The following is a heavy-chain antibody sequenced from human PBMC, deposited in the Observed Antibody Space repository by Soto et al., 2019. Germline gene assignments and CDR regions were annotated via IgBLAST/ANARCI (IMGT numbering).Heavy chain of an antibody. CDR1: GGSMSSYY. V-gene: IGHV4-59*01. CDR3: ARAPNGMVKYYYYGMDV. J-gene: IGHJ6*02. CDR2: IYYSGST. Sequence: PSETLSLTCTVSGGSMSSYYWSWIRQPPGEGLEWIWYIYYSGSTNYHPSLKSRVTISVDTSKNQFSLKLSSVTAADTAVYYCARAPNGMVKYYYYGMDVWGQGTTVTVS. D-gene: IGHD1-26*01.